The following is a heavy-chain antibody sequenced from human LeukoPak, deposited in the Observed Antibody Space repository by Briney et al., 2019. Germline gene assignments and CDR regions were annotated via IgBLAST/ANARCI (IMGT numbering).Heavy chain of an antibody. Sequence: PGGSLRLSCAASGFTFSSVWMSWVRQAPGPGRGGVGNIKQDGREKYHVNSVHGRFTISRDNAKNSLYLQMTSLSAEDTAVYYCARSDYGDYYFDSWGQGTLVTVSS. CDR2: IKQDGREK. CDR1: GFTFSSVW. CDR3: ARSDYGDYYFDS. V-gene: IGHV3-7*01. J-gene: IGHJ4*02. D-gene: IGHD4-17*01.